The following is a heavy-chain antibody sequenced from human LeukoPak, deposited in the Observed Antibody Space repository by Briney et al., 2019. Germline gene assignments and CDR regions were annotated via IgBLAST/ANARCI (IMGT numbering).Heavy chain of an antibody. J-gene: IGHJ4*02. CDR2: ISAYNGNT. V-gene: IGHV1-18*01. Sequence: ASVKVSCKASGHTFTSYGIGWVRQAPGQGLEWMGWISAYNGNTDYAQSLQGRVTMTIDTSTSTVYMELRSLRSDDTAVYYCARDVGRSYDLDYWGQGTLVTVSS. CDR3: ARDVGRSYDLDY. D-gene: IGHD3-16*01. CDR1: GHTFTSYG.